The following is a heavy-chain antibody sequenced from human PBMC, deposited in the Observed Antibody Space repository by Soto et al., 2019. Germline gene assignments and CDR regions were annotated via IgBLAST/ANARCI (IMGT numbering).Heavy chain of an antibody. V-gene: IGHV3-66*01. CDR3: ARDNKAYYYMDV. CDR2: IYSGGST. CDR1: GFTVSSNY. Sequence: EVQLVESGGGLVQPGGSLRLSCAASGFTVSSNYMSWVRQAPGKGLEWVSVIYSGGSTYYADFVKGRFTISRDDSKNTLYLQMNHLRAEDTALYYWARDNKAYYYMDVWGKGTTVTVSS. J-gene: IGHJ6*03.